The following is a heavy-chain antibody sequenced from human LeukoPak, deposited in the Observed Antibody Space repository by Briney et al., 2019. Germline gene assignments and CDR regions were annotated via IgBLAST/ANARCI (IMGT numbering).Heavy chain of an antibody. CDR2: IYTSGST. D-gene: IGHD6-13*01. CDR1: GGSISSYY. Sequence: PSETLSLTCTVSGGSISSYYWSWIRRPAGKGLEWIGRIYTSGSTLYNPSLQSRVTISVDTSKNQFSLKLTSVTAADTAVYYCASGPYPAAGTDHQFDYWGQGTLVTVSS. V-gene: IGHV4-4*07. CDR3: ASGPYPAAGTDHQFDY. J-gene: IGHJ4*02.